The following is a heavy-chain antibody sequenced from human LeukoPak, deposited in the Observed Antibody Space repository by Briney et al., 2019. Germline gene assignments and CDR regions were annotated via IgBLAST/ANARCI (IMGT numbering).Heavy chain of an antibody. D-gene: IGHD7-27*01. CDR3: AKDRGLTGDLRGFDY. Sequence: PGGSLRLSCAASGFTFSSYGMHWVRQAPGKGLEWVAFIRYGGSNKYCADSVKGRFTISRDNSKNTLYLQMNSLRAEDTAVYYCAKDRGLTGDLRGFDYWGQGTLVTVSS. J-gene: IGHJ4*02. V-gene: IGHV3-30*02. CDR2: IRYGGSNK. CDR1: GFTFSSYG.